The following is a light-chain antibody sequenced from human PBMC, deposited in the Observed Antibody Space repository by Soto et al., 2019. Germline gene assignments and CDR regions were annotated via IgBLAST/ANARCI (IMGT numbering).Light chain of an antibody. Sequence: TEPPSVNECPSQSTTISYTKTGSDVGAYNYVSWYQQHPAKAPKLMIYDVSNRPSGVSDRFSGSKSGNTASLTISGLQAEDEADYYCYSYTSSSTYVFGSGTKVTVL. CDR1: GSDVGAYNY. V-gene: IGLV2-14*01. CDR3: YSYTSSSTYV. J-gene: IGLJ1*01. CDR2: DVS.